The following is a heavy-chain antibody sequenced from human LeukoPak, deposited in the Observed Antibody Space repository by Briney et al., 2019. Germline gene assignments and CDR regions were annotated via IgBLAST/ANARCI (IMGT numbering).Heavy chain of an antibody. V-gene: IGHV3-72*01. CDR1: GVTFSDHF. J-gene: IGHJ3*02. CDR3: ARDTIEYSSSNAFDI. Sequence: GGSLRLSCAASGVTFSDHFMDWVRQAPGKGLEWVGRIRNKLNSYTIEYAASVKGRFTISRDDSKNSLYLQMNSLKTEDTAVYYCARDTIEYSSSNAFDIWGQGTMVTVSS. CDR2: IRNKLNSYTI. D-gene: IGHD6-6*01.